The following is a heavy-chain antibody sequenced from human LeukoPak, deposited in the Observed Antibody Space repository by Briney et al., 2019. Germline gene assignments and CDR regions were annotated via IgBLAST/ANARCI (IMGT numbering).Heavy chain of an antibody. Sequence: SETLSLTCPVSGGSISSYYWSWIRPPPGKGLEWIGYIYYSGSTNYNPSLKSRVTISVDTSKNQFSLKLSSVTAADTAVYYCARSVVTIFGPLYYYMDVWGKGTTVTVSS. CDR1: GGSISSYY. CDR3: ARSVVTIFGPLYYYMDV. V-gene: IGHV4-59*01. CDR2: IYYSGST. D-gene: IGHD3-3*01. J-gene: IGHJ6*03.